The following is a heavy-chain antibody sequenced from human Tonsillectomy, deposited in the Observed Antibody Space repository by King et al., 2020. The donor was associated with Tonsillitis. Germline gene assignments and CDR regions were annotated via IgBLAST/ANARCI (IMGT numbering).Heavy chain of an antibody. CDR1: GFTFNIYY. V-gene: IGHV3-7*03. Sequence: EVQLVESGGALVQPGGSLRLSCAVSGFTFNIYYMSWVRQAPGKGLEWVANIKHDGSEKNYVGSVKGRFTISRDNAENSLYLQMDSLRAEDTAFYYCARTLNYDRSDYYRHFDLWGRGTLVTVSS. CDR2: IKHDGSEK. CDR3: ARTLNYDRSDYYRHFDL. J-gene: IGHJ2*01. D-gene: IGHD3-22*01.